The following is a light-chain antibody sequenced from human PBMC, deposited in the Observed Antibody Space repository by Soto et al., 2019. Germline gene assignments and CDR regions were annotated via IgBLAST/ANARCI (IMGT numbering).Light chain of an antibody. CDR1: QGVRCRD. CDR2: GAS. Sequence: EIGVTEAPGPLSFSPGEKATLFCRARQGVRCRDLAWYQQKPGQAPRLLISGASTRATGIPDRFSGSGSGTDFTLTISRLEPEDFAVYYCQQYGNSRWTFGQGTKVEIK. J-gene: IGKJ1*01. V-gene: IGKV3-20*01. CDR3: QQYGNSRWT.